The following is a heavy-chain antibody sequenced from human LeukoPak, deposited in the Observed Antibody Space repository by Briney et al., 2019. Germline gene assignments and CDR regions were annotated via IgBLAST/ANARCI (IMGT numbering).Heavy chain of an antibody. J-gene: IGHJ3*02. V-gene: IGHV3-30*18. CDR3: AKDLNALITIWVSAFDI. Sequence: GGSLRLSCAASGFTFSSYGMHWVRQAPGKGLEWVAVISYDGSNKYYADSVKGRFTISRDNSKNTLYLQMNSLRAEDTAVYYCAKDLNALITIWVSAFDIWGQGTMVTVSS. CDR2: ISYDGSNK. CDR1: GFTFSSYG. D-gene: IGHD3-3*01.